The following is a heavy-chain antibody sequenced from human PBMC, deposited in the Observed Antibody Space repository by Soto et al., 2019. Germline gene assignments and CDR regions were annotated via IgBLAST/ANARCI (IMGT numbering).Heavy chain of an antibody. Sequence: SETLSLTCTGSGGSVISGSYDWSWIRQPPGKGLEWIGYIYYSGSTNYNPSLKSRFTISRDNAKNSLYLQMNSLRAEDTAVYYCARTYSSSPYNWFDPWGQGTLVTVSS. CDR1: GGSVISGSYD. D-gene: IGHD6-6*01. CDR2: IYYSGST. CDR3: ARTYSSSPYNWFDP. V-gene: IGHV4-61*01. J-gene: IGHJ5*02.